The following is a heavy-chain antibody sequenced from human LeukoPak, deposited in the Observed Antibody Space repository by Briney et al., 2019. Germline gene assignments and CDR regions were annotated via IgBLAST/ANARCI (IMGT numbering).Heavy chain of an antibody. Sequence: GGSLRLSCAASGFTFSSYAMHWVRQAPGKGLEWVAVISYDGSNKYYADSVKGRFTISRDNSKNTLYLHMNSLRADDTAVCYCAKMEGQRLYDYCMDVWGRGTTVTVS. CDR3: AKMEGQRLYDYCMDV. CDR2: ISYDGSNK. V-gene: IGHV3-30*04. D-gene: IGHD6-25*01. J-gene: IGHJ6*03. CDR1: GFTFSSYA.